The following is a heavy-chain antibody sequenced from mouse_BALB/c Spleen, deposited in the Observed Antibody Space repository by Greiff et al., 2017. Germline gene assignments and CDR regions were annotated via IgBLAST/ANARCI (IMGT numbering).Heavy chain of an antibody. J-gene: IGHJ2*01. V-gene: IGHV10-1*02. CDR2: IRSKSNNYAT. CDR3: VRHGVGLFDY. Sequence: EVQLVESGGGLVQPKGSLKLSCAASGFTFNTYAMNWVRQAPGKGLEWVARIRSKSNNYATYYADSVKDRFTISRDDSQSMLYLQMNNLKTEDTAMYYCVRHGVGLFDYWGQGTTLTVSS. D-gene: IGHD4-1*01. CDR1: GFTFNTYA.